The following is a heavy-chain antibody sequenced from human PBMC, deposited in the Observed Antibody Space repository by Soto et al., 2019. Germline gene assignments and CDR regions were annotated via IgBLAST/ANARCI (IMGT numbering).Heavy chain of an antibody. J-gene: IGHJ4*02. CDR2: ISGDGVNK. CDR1: GFIFSDYA. CDR3: ARRLTTSVTAMGY. V-gene: IGHV3-30-3*01. Sequence: GGSLRLSCSASGFIFSDYAINWVRQAPGKGLEWVAVISGDGVNKYIADSVKGRFIISRDNSRNTVFLQMNSLGLEDTAIYYCARRLTTSVTAMGYWGQGALVTVSS. D-gene: IGHD4-17*01.